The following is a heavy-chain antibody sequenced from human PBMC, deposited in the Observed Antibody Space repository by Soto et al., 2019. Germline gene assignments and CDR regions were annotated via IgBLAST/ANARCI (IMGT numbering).Heavy chain of an antibody. V-gene: IGHV3-48*03. CDR2: ISRRGSNT. CDR1: GFTFNYYE. CDR3: TRDAYSSGSFYVMYV. Sequence: QPGGSLRLSCAASGFTFNYYEINWVRQAPGKGLEWVSYISRRGSNTLYADSVKGRFTISRDDAKNSVYLQMNSLSAEDTALYYCTRDAYSSGSFYVMYVWGQGTTVTVSS. D-gene: IGHD5-18*01. J-gene: IGHJ6*02.